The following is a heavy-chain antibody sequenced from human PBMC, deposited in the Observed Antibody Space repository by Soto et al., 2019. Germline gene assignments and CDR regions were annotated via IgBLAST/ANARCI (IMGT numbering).Heavy chain of an antibody. CDR2: IGTAGAP. J-gene: IGHJ6*02. CDR1: GFTFSSYD. CDR3: ARGSTYSGLDV. V-gene: IGHV3-13*05. Sequence: GGSLRLSCVASGFTFSSYDTHWVRQATGKGLEWVSAIGTAGAPYYPGSVKGRFTISRENAKNSLYLQMNSLRDGDTAVYYCARGSTYSGLDVWGQGTTVTVSS.